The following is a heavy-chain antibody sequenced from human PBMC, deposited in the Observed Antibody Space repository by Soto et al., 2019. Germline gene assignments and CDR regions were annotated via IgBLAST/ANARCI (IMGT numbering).Heavy chain of an antibody. J-gene: IGHJ6*02. Sequence: PSETLSLTCTASGGSINNSSYSWGWIRQPPGKGLEWIGTFYYSGSTYYNPSLKSRVTISVDTSKNQFSLKLSSVTAADTAVYYCARLHGYCISTSCYGYYAMDVWGQGTTVTVSS. D-gene: IGHD2-2*01. CDR1: GGSINNSSYS. V-gene: IGHV4-39*01. CDR2: FYYSGST. CDR3: ARLHGYCISTSCYGYYAMDV.